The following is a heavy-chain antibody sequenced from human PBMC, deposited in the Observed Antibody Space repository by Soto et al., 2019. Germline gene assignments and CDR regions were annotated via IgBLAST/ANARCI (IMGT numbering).Heavy chain of an antibody. CDR2: ISDSGGST. CDR3: ARDSNWFDP. V-gene: IGHV3-23*01. Sequence: PGGSLRLSCAASGFSFSSHAMGWVRQAPGQGLEWVSGISDSGGSTYYKDAVKGRFTISRDNAKNSLYLQMNSLRDEDTAVYYCARDSNWFDPWGQGTLVTVSS. J-gene: IGHJ5*02. CDR1: GFSFSSHA.